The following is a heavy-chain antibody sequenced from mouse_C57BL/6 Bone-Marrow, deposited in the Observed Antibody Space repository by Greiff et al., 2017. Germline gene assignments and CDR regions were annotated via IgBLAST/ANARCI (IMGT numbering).Heavy chain of an antibody. CDR3: SSEGGYLYYFDD. D-gene: IGHD1-1*01. J-gene: IGHJ2*01. Sequence: QVQLKQSGAELVQPGASVKLSCKASGYTFTSYWMQWVKQRPGQGLEWIGDIDPSDSYTNYNQKFKGKATLTVDKSSSTASIQLSSLPPEDSAVFFCSSEGGYLYYFDDWGKGTTLTVSS. CDR1: GYTFTSYW. CDR2: IDPSDSYT. V-gene: IGHV1-50*01.